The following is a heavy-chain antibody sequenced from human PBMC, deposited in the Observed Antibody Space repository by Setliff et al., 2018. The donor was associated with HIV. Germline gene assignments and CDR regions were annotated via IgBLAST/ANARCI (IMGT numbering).Heavy chain of an antibody. D-gene: IGHD1-1*01. CDR2: ISAYNGNT. Sequence: ASVKVSCKASGYTFTSYGFSWVRQAPGQGLEWMGWISAYNGNTNYAQKLQGRVTMTTDTSTSTAYMEVSSLTSDDTAVYYCVRGGGTSRSVSPFAYWGQGTLVTVSS. V-gene: IGHV1-18*01. J-gene: IGHJ4*02. CDR3: VRGGGTSRSVSPFAY. CDR1: GYTFTSYG.